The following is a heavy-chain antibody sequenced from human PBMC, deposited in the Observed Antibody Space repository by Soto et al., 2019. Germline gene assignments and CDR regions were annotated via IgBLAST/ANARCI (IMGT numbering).Heavy chain of an antibody. D-gene: IGHD4-4*01. J-gene: IGHJ6*03. Sequence: QVQLVQSGAEVKKPGSSVKVSCKASGGTFSSYTISWVRQAPGQGLEWMGRIIPILGIANYAQKFQGRVTITADKSTSTAYMELSSLRSEDTAVYYCARDREALYSNHAYYYYMDVWGKGTTVTVSS. V-gene: IGHV1-69*08. CDR3: ARDREALYSNHAYYYYMDV. CDR1: GGTFSSYT. CDR2: IIPILGIA.